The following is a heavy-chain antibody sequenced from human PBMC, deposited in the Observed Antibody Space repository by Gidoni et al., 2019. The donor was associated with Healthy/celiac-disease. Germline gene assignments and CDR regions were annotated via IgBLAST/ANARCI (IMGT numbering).Heavy chain of an antibody. CDR2: INPSGGST. J-gene: IGHJ3*02. D-gene: IGHD3-22*01. Sequence: QVQLVQSGAEVKKPGASVKVYCKASGYTFTSYYMHWVRQAPGQGLEWMGIINPSGGSTSYAQKFQGRVTMTRDTSTSTVYMELSSLRSEDTAVYYCARGFSGYYYDSSGYDAFDIWGQGTMVTVSS. V-gene: IGHV1-46*01. CDR3: ARGFSGYYYDSSGYDAFDI. CDR1: GYTFTSYY.